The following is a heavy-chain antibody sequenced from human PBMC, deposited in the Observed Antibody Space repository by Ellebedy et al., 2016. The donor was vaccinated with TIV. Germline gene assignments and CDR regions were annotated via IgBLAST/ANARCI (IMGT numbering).Heavy chain of an antibody. D-gene: IGHD4-17*01. CDR1: GFTFNSYW. V-gene: IGHV3-7*01. Sequence: GESLKISCAASGFTFNSYWMTWVRQAPGKGLEWVANINQDGSDPYYVDSLRGQFTISRDKAKNSLYLLMNSLRGEDTAVYYCATDGSYGDYRSPTHTFVMWGQGTLVTVSS. CDR3: ATDGSYGDYRSPTHTFVM. CDR2: INQDGSDP. J-gene: IGHJ3*02.